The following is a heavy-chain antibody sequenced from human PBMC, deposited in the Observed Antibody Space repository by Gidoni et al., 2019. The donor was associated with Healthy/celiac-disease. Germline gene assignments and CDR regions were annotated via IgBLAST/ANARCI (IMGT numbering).Heavy chain of an antibody. CDR1: VGSISSSSYY. CDR3: ARSVVVVVAARYYFDY. J-gene: IGHJ4*02. V-gene: IGHV4-39*01. Sequence: QLQLQESGPGLVKPSETLSLTCTVSVGSISSSSYYWGWSRQPPGKGLEWIGSIYYSGSTYHNPSLKSRVTISVDTSKNQFSLKLSSVTAADTAVYYCARSVVVVVAARYYFDYWGQGTLVTVSS. CDR2: IYYSGST. D-gene: IGHD2-15*01.